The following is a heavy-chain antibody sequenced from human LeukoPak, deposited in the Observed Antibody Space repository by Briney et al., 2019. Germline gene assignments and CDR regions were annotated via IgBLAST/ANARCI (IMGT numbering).Heavy chain of an antibody. J-gene: IGHJ3*02. CDR1: GFTFDHYA. D-gene: IGHD4-17*01. CDR3: ARTQGDYDDAFDI. Sequence: PGGSLRLSCAASGFTFDHYAMHWVRQPPGKGLEWVSGITWDSDTKGYADSVKGRFTISRDNAKNSLYLQMNYLRTEDMAVYYCARTQGDYDDAFDIWGQGTVVIVSS. V-gene: IGHV3-9*03. CDR2: ITWDSDTK.